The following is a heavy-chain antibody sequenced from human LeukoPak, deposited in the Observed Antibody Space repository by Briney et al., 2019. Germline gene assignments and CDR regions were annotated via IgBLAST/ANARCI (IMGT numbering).Heavy chain of an antibody. CDR1: GDSVSSNSAA. CDR3: ARGPGLRMGAFDI. CDR2: TYYRSKWYN. J-gene: IGHJ3*02. V-gene: IGHV6-1*01. D-gene: IGHD4-17*01. Sequence: SQTLSLTCAISGDSVSSNSAAWKWIRQSPSRGLEWLGRTYYRSKWYNDSAVSVKSRITINPDTSKNQFSLQLNSVTPEDTAVYYCARGPGLRMGAFDIWGQGTVVSVSS.